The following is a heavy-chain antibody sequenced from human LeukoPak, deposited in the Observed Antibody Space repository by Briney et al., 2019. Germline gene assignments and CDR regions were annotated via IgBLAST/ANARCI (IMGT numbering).Heavy chain of an antibody. V-gene: IGHV3-21*01. CDR1: GFTFSSYS. J-gene: IGHJ4*02. CDR2: LSSSSNYI. CDR3: ARGSDTAMVLFYYFDY. Sequence: GGSLRLSCAASGFTFSSYSMNWGGPGPGKGVEWVSSLSSSSNYIYYADSVKGRFTISRDNAKNSLNLQMNSLRAEDTAVYYCARGSDTAMVLFYYFDYWGQGTLVTVSS. D-gene: IGHD5-18*01.